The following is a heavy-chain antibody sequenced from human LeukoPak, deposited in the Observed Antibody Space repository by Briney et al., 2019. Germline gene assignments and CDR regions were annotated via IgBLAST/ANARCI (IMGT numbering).Heavy chain of an antibody. J-gene: IGHJ5*02. V-gene: IGHV3-33*01. CDR3: ARGGYCSGGSCYSHRSWFDP. CDR2: IWYDGSNK. CDR1: GFTFSSYG. Sequence: PGGSLRLSCAASGFTFSSYGMHWVRQAPGKGLEWVAVIWYDGSNKYYADSVKGRFTISRDNSKNTLYLQMNSLRAEDTAVYYCARGGYCSGGSCYSHRSWFDPWGQGTLVTVSS. D-gene: IGHD2-15*01.